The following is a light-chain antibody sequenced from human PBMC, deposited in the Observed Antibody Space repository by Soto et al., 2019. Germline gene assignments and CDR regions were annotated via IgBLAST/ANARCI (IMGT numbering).Light chain of an antibody. Sequence: DIQMSQSPSPLSASVGDRFTITCRASQVISQYVAWYQQKPGKAPKLLIYAATVLQGGVPSRFSGTGSATEFILTISSLQPEDFATYYCQQVNSYPLTFGGGTKVDI. CDR2: AAT. CDR1: QVISQY. CDR3: QQVNSYPLT. V-gene: IGKV1-9*01. J-gene: IGKJ4*01.